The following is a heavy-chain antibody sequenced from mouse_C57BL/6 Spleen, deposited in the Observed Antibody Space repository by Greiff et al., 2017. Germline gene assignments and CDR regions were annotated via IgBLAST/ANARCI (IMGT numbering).Heavy chain of an antibody. CDR3: ARGAITTVVAKDYFDY. J-gene: IGHJ2*01. CDR1: GYSFTSYY. CDR2: IYPGSGNT. V-gene: IGHV1-66*01. D-gene: IGHD1-1*01. Sequence: VQLQESGPELVKPGASVKISCKASGYSFTSYYIHWVKQRPGQGLEWIGWIYPGSGNTRYNEKFKGKATLTADTSSSTAYMQLSSLTSEDSAVYYCARGAITTVVAKDYFDYWGQGTTLTVSS.